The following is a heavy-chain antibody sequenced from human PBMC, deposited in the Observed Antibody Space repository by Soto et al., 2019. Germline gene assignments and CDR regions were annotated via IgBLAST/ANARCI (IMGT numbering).Heavy chain of an antibody. J-gene: IGHJ4*02. CDR2: LSGNGGST. V-gene: IGHV3-23*01. Sequence: EVQLLESGGGLVQPGGSLRLSCAASGFTFSSYAMSWVRQAPGKGLEWVSSLSGNGGSTYHADSVKGRFTISRDNSKNTLYLQMNSLRAEDTAVYYCAKAPPLGSFDSWCQGTLVTVSS. CDR3: AKAPPLGSFDS. CDR1: GFTFSSYA.